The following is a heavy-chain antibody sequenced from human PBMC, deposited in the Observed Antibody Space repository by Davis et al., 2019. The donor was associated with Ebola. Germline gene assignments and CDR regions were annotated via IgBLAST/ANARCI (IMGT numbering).Heavy chain of an antibody. CDR2: IYPGDSDT. V-gene: IGHV5-51*01. Sequence: GESLKISCKGSGYSFTTYWIGWMRQMPGKGLEWMGIIYPGDSDTTYSPSFQGQVTLSADKSISTAYLQWSSLKASDTAMYYCVRLFYSSTWYWFDPWGQGTLVTVSS. CDR3: VRLFYSSTWYWFDP. D-gene: IGHD6-13*01. CDR1: GYSFTTYW. J-gene: IGHJ5*02.